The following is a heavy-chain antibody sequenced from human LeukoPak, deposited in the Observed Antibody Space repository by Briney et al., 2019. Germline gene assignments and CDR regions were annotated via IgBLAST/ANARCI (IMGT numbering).Heavy chain of an antibody. V-gene: IGHV1-8*03. Sequence: GASVKVSCKASGYTFTSYDINWVRQATGQGLEWMGWMNPNSGNTGYAQKFQGRVTITRNTSISTAYMELSSLRSEDTAVYYCARGYCSGGSCSHDAFDIWGQGPMVTVSS. CDR3: ARGYCSGGSCSHDAFDI. CDR1: GYTFTSYD. D-gene: IGHD2-15*01. CDR2: MNPNSGNT. J-gene: IGHJ3*02.